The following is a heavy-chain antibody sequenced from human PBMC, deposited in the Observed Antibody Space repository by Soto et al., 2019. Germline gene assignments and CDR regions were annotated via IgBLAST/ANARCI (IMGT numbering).Heavy chain of an antibody. Sequence: PSETLSLTCTVSGGSISSGGYYWSWIRQHPGKGLEWIGYIYYSGSTYYNPSLKSRVTISVDTSKNQFSLKLSSVTAADTAVYYCARGKGAVATSRMLGMDVWGQGTTVTVSS. CDR2: IYYSGST. D-gene: IGHD5-12*01. J-gene: IGHJ6*02. CDR3: ARGKGAVATSRMLGMDV. V-gene: IGHV4-31*03. CDR1: GGSISSGGYY.